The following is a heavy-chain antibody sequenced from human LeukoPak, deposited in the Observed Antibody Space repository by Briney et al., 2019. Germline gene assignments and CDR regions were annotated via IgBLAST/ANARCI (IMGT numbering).Heavy chain of an antibody. J-gene: IGHJ4*02. V-gene: IGHV4-59*08. CDR2: IYYSGST. CDR3: ASTPKPYGSGSYWYGAAFDY. D-gene: IGHD3-10*01. Sequence: PSETLSLTCGVSGASISGYYWSWIRQTPGKGLEGIGFIYYSGSTNYNPSLKSRVTISVDTSKNQFSLKLSSVTAADTAVYYCASTPKPYGSGSYWYGAAFDYWGQGTLVTVSS. CDR1: GASISGYY.